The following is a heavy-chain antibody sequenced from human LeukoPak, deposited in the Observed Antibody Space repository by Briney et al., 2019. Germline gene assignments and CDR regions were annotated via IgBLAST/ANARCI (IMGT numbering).Heavy chain of an antibody. J-gene: IGHJ6*02. CDR1: GFTFSGSA. D-gene: IGHD2-15*01. CDR2: IRSRANSYTT. CDR3: TRHSDKYCSGAGCFQYNFYGLDV. Sequence: GGSLRLSCADPGFTFSGSAMQWVRQASGKGLEWGGRIRSRANSYTTAYGASVKGRVSIARDDSKNMAYLQMNSLKIEDTAVYYCTRHSDKYCSGAGCFQYNFYGLDVWGQGTTVTVSS. V-gene: IGHV3-73*01.